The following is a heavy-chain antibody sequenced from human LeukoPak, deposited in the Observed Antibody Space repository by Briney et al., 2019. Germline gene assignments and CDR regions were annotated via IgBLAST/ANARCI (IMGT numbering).Heavy chain of an antibody. V-gene: IGHV4-34*01. CDR1: GGSFSGYY. Sequence: SETLSLTCAVYGGSFSGYYWSWIRQPPGKGLEWSGEINHSGSTNYNPSLKSRVTISVDTSKNQFSLKLSSVTAADTAVYYCARGKGNYGYYYYYMDVWGKGTTVTVSS. CDR2: INHSGST. J-gene: IGHJ6*03. CDR3: ARGKGNYGYYYYYMDV. D-gene: IGHD4-11*01.